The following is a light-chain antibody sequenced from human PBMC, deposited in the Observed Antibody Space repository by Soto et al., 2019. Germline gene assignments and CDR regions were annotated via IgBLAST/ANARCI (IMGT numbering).Light chain of an antibody. Sequence: QSALTQPASVSGSPGQSITISCTGTSSDVGGYNLVSWYQQHPGKAPKLMIYEDSKRPSGVSNRFSGSKAGNTASLTISGLQAEDEADYYCCSYAGSSTSYVFGTGTKLTVL. CDR3: CSYAGSSTSYV. CDR2: EDS. V-gene: IGLV2-23*01. CDR1: SSDVGGYNL. J-gene: IGLJ1*01.